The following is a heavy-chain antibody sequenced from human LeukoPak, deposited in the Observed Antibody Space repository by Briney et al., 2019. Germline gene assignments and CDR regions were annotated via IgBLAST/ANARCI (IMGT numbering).Heavy chain of an antibody. CDR1: GGSISSSSYY. V-gene: IGHV4-39*01. CDR3: ASYIVVVPAANYAFDI. J-gene: IGHJ3*02. Sequence: SETLSLTCTVSGGSISSSSYYWGWIRQPPGKGLEWIGSIYYSGSTYYNPSLKGRVTISVDTSKNQFSLKLSSVTAADTAVYYCASYIVVVPAANYAFDIWGQGTMVTVSS. CDR2: IYYSGST. D-gene: IGHD2-2*01.